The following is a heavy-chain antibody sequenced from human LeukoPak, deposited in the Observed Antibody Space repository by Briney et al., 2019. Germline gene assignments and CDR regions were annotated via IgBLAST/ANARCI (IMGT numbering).Heavy chain of an antibody. V-gene: IGHV1-18*04. J-gene: IGHJ4*02. CDR2: ISAYNGNT. CDR3: ARDETSRRGGVIAPGY. CDR1: GYTFTSYG. Sequence: ASVKVSCKASGYTFTSYGISWVRQAPGQGLEWMGWISAYNGNTNYAQKLQGRVTMTTDTSTSTAYMELRSLRSDDTVVYYCARDETSRRGGVIAPGYWGQGTLVTVSS. D-gene: IGHD3-16*02.